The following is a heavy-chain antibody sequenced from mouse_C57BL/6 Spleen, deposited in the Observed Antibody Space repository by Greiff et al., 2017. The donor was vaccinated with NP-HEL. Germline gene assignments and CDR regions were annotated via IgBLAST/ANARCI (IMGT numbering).Heavy chain of an antibody. CDR3: ARSRGSSYYFDY. CDR2: IYPGSGST. Sequence: VQLQQPGAELVKPGASVKMSCKASGYTFTSYWITWVKQRPGQGLEWIGDIYPGSGSTNYNEKFKSKATLTVDTSSSTAYMQLSSLTSDYSAVYYCARSRGSSYYFDYWGQGTTRTVSS. J-gene: IGHJ2*01. D-gene: IGHD1-1*01. V-gene: IGHV1-55*01. CDR1: GYTFTSYW.